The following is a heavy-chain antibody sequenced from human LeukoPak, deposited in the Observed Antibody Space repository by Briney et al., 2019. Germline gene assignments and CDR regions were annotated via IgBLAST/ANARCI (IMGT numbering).Heavy chain of an antibody. CDR2: IYYSGST. J-gene: IGHJ4*02. V-gene: IGHV4-39*07. CDR3: ARDDGPDIAVAGGGAYYFDY. D-gene: IGHD6-19*01. Sequence: PSETLSLTCTVSGGSISSSSYYWGWIRQPPGKGLEWIGSIYYSGSTYYNPSLKSRVTISVDTSKNQFSLKLSSVTAADTAVYYCARDDGPDIAVAGGGAYYFDYWGQGTLVTVSS. CDR1: GGSISSSSYY.